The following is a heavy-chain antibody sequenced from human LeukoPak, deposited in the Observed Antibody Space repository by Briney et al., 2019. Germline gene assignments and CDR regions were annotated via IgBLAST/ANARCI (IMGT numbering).Heavy chain of an antibody. CDR3: TTVFAVTPYFDY. CDR2: IKSKTDGGTT. J-gene: IGHJ4*02. D-gene: IGHD4-17*01. V-gene: IGHV3-15*01. Sequence: PGGSLRLSCAASGFTFSNAWMSWVRQAPGKGLEWVGRIKSKTDGGTTDYAAPVKGRFTISRDDSKNTLYLQMNRLKTEDTAVYYCTTVFAVTPYFDYWGQGTLVTVSS. CDR1: GFTFSNAW.